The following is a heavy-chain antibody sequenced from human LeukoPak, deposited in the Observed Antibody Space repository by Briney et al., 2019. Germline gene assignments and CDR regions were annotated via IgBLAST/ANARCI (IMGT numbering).Heavy chain of an antibody. CDR1: GFIFSDYY. CDR3: GRGSPPDY. Sequence: GGSLRLSCAASGFIFSDYYMSWIRPAPGKRREWLSYISRSSIYTNYADSVKGRFTISRDNATNSLYLQLNSLRAEGTAVYYCGRGSPPDYWGQGTLVTVSS. D-gene: IGHD2-15*01. J-gene: IGHJ4*02. CDR2: ISRSSIYT. V-gene: IGHV3-11*05.